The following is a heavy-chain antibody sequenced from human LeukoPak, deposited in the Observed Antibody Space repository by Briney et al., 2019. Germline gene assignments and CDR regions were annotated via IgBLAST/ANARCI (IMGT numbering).Heavy chain of an antibody. CDR3: ARHIGYSAWNPDY. CDR2: IYPYDSDT. D-gene: IGHD5-12*01. Sequence: PGESLKISCKASGYSFTSYWIGWVRQMPGKGLEWMGIIYPYDSDTRYSPSFQGQVTISADKSISTAYLQWSSLKASDTAMYYCARHIGYSAWNPDYWGQGTLVTVSS. V-gene: IGHV5-51*01. CDR1: GYSFTSYW. J-gene: IGHJ4*02.